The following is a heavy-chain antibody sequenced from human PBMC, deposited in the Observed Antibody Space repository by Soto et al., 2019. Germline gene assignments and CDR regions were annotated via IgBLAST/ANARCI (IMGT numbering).Heavy chain of an antibody. Sequence: LRLSCAASGFTVSSNYMSWVRQAPGKGLEWVSVIYSGGSTYYADSVKGRFTISRDNSKNTLYLQMNSLRAEDTAVYYCARGSIEYAFSMDVWGQGTTVTVSS. V-gene: IGHV3-53*01. D-gene: IGHD2-8*01. CDR2: IYSGGST. CDR1: GFTVSSNY. J-gene: IGHJ6*02. CDR3: ARGSIEYAFSMDV.